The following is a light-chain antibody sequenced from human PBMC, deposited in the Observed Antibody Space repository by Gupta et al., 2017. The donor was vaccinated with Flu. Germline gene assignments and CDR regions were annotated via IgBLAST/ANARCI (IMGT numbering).Light chain of an antibody. J-gene: IGLJ3*02. V-gene: IGLV3-19*01. CDR2: GKN. CDR3: FCQYTTGTHWV. CDR1: SLRSCY. Sequence: GQTVSITCQGDSLRSCYASWYHQRPGQAPVVGRYGKNDRPSGIPDRFSGSSSGNKAYLTITGAQAEDEGDYVGFCQYTTGTHWVLGGGTTLTVL.